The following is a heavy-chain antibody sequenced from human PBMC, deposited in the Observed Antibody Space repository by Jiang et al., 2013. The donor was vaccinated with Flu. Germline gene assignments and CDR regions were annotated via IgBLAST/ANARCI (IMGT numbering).Heavy chain of an antibody. V-gene: IGHV3-30*02. Sequence: SRDNSKNTLYLQMNSLRAEDTAVYYCAKDVGWFGELGAFDIWGQGTMVTVSS. CDR3: AKDVGWFGELGAFDI. D-gene: IGHD3-10*01. J-gene: IGHJ3*02.